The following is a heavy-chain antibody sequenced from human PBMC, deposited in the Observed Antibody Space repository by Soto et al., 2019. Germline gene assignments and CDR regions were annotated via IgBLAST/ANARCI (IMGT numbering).Heavy chain of an antibody. J-gene: IGHJ4*02. CDR1: GFAFTTYN. V-gene: IGHV3-21*01. Sequence: PGGSLRLSCASSGFAFTTYNMNWVRQAPGKGLEWVSSISDSSSHIYYADSVRGRFTISRDNAENSLYLQMSSLRAEDTAVYYCARDLLYYYGSGTYYKPFDYWGRGTLVTVSS. CDR3: ARDLLYYYGSGTYYKPFDY. CDR2: ISDSSSHI. D-gene: IGHD3-10*01.